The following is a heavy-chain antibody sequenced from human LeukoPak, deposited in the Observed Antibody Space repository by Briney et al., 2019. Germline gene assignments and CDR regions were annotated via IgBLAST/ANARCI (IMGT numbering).Heavy chain of an antibody. D-gene: IGHD3-10*01. CDR1: GFAFSSYW. V-gene: IGHV3-7*01. CDR2: INQHETEK. J-gene: IGHJ4*02. Sequence: GGSLRPSCVASGFAFSSYWMSWVRQAPGEGLEWVANINQHETEKFYVDSVKGRFTISRDNAKNTLFLQMNRLTSEDTGVYYCARDGGGFAYWGQGTLVTVS. CDR3: ARDGGGFAY.